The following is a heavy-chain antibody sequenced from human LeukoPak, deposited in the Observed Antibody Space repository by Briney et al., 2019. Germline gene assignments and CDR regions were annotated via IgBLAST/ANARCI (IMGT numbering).Heavy chain of an antibody. CDR1: GFTFSNYA. CDR3: AKWGDYDVLTGYYDPDY. Sequence: GGSLRLSCAASGFTFSNYAMSWVRQAPGKGLEWVSAITGSGGGTYYADSVKGRFTISRDNSKNTLYLQMNSLRAEDTAVYYCAKWGDYDVLTGYYDPDYWGQGTRVTVSS. V-gene: IGHV3-23*01. CDR2: ITGSGGGT. J-gene: IGHJ4*02. D-gene: IGHD3-9*01.